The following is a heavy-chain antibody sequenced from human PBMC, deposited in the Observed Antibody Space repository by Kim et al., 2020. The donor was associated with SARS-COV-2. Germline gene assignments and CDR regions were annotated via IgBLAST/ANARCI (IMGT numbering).Heavy chain of an antibody. V-gene: IGHV3-30*04. J-gene: IGHJ4*02. CDR1: GFTFSSYA. CDR2: ISYDGSNK. Sequence: GRSLRLSCAASGFTFSSYAMHWVRQAPGKGLEWVAVISYDGSNKYYADSVKGRFTISRDNSKNTLYLQMNSLRAEDTAVYYCARESYSDGSWYFDYWGQGTLVSVSS. CDR3: ARESYSDGSWYFDY. D-gene: IGHD5-18*01.